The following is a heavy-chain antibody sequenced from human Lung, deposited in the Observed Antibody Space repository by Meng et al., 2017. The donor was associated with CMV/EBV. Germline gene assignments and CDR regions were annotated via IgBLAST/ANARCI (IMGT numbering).Heavy chain of an antibody. CDR2: INPDGSAK. V-gene: IGHV3-7*01. D-gene: IGHD6-6*01. J-gene: IGHJ4*02. CDR3: ARSSSR. Sequence: GXLKISCAASGFTFSTDWMTWVRQAPGKGLEWVANINPDGSAKYYVDSVKGRFTISRDNAMNSLYLQMNSLRAEDTAVYYCARSSSRWGQGTLVNGAS. CDR1: GFTFSTDW.